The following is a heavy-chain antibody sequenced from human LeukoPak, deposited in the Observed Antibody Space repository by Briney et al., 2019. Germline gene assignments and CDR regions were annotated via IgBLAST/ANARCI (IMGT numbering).Heavy chain of an antibody. CDR2: IKGDGSST. V-gene: IGHV3-74*01. CDR1: GFTFSNYW. Sequence: PGGSLGPSCAASGFTFSNYWMHWVRQTPGEGLVCVSLIKGDGSSTTYADSVKGRFTISRDNAKNTVYLQMNSLRAEDTAVYYCARGNYHAMDVWGQGTTVTVSS. J-gene: IGHJ6*02. CDR3: ARGNYHAMDV.